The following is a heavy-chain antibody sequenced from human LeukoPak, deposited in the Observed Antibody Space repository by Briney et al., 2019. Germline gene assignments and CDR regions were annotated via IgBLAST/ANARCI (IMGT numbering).Heavy chain of an antibody. CDR3: AKGSNSGITMVRGVIKSYFDY. Sequence: GGSLRLSCAASGFTFSSYAMSWVRQAPGKGLEWVSAISGSGGSTYYADSVKGRFTISRDNSKNTLYLQMNSLRAEDTAVYYCAKGSNSGITMVRGVIKSYFDYWGQGTLVAVSS. CDR2: ISGSGGST. CDR1: GFTFSSYA. J-gene: IGHJ4*02. V-gene: IGHV3-23*01. D-gene: IGHD3-10*01.